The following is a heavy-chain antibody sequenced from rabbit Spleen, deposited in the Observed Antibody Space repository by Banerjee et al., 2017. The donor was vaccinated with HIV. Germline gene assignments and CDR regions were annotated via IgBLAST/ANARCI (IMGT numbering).Heavy chain of an antibody. CDR3: ARGVSRPTSYFTL. CDR2: IATGTSPIT. Sequence: QQQLEESGGGLVKPEGSLTLTCKASGFDLSSYYYMCWVRQAPGKGLELIACIATGTSPITEYARWVNGRFTISLDNAQNTVALKMTSLAVADTATYFCARGVSRPTSYFTLWGQGTLVTVS. CDR1: GFDLSSYYY. V-gene: IGHV1S43*01. D-gene: IGHD3-1*01. J-gene: IGHJ4*01.